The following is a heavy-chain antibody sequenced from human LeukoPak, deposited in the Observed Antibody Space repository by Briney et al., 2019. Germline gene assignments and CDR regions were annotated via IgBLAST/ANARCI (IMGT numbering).Heavy chain of an antibody. V-gene: IGHV3-48*02. CDR1: GFTFSSYS. J-gene: IGHJ3*02. CDR3: AKDRLYVGYGDGCDAFDI. CDR2: ISSSSSTI. Sequence: GGSLRLSCAASGFTFSSYSMNWVRQAPGKGLEWVSYISSSSSTIYYADSVKGRFTLSRDNAKNSLYLQMNSLRDEDTAVYYCAKDRLYVGYGDGCDAFDIWGQGTLVTVSS. D-gene: IGHD4-17*01.